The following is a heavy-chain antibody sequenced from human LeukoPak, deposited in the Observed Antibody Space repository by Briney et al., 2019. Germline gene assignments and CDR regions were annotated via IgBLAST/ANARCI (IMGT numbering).Heavy chain of an antibody. CDR3: ARGIAAAGNPNWFDP. CDR2: IWSDGSNK. CDR1: GFTFSSHA. Sequence: GGSLRLSCAASGFTFSSHAMHWVRQAPGTGLEWVAVIWSDGSNKYYADSVKGRFTISRDNSKNTLYLQMNSLRAEDSAVYYCARGIAAAGNPNWFDPWGQGTLVTVSS. D-gene: IGHD6-13*01. J-gene: IGHJ5*02. V-gene: IGHV3-33*08.